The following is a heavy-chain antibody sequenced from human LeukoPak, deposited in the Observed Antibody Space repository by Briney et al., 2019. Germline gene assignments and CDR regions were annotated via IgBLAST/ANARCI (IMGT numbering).Heavy chain of an antibody. CDR3: ARDGVHYDILTGYYNYGMDV. Sequence: PSETLSLTCTVSGGSISSSSYYWSWIRQPPGKGLEWIGYIYYSGSTNYNPSLKSRVTISVDTSKNQFSLKLSSVTAADTAVYYCARDGVHYDILTGYYNYGMDVWGQGTTVTVSS. CDR1: GGSISSSSYY. V-gene: IGHV4-61*01. CDR2: IYYSGST. D-gene: IGHD3-9*01. J-gene: IGHJ6*02.